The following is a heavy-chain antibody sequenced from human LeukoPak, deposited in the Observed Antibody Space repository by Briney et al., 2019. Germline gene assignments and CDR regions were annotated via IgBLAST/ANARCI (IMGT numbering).Heavy chain of an antibody. CDR3: ARDGAVVVINAYYYMDV. CDR2: IYHSGST. Sequence: SETLSLTCTVSGYSISSGYYRGWIRQPPGKGLEWIGSIYHSGSTYYNPSLKSRVTVSVDTSKNQFSLKLSSVTAADTAVYYCARDGAVVVINAYYYMDVWGKGTTVTVSS. CDR1: GYSISSGYY. D-gene: IGHD3-22*01. V-gene: IGHV4-38-2*02. J-gene: IGHJ6*03.